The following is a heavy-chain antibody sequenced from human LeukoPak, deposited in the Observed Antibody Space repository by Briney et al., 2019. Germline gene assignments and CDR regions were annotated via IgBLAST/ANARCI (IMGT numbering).Heavy chain of an antibody. CDR2: ISAYNGNT. CDR1: GYTFTSYG. J-gene: IGHJ6*03. D-gene: IGHD3-3*01. V-gene: IGHV1-18*01. CDR3: ARVPGYDFWTAPYYYMDV. Sequence: GASVKVSCKASGYTFTSYGISWVRQAPGQGLEWMGWISAYNGNTNYAQKLQGRVTMTTDTSTSTAYMELRSLRSDDTAVYYCARVPGYDFWTAPYYYMDVWGKGTTVTVSS.